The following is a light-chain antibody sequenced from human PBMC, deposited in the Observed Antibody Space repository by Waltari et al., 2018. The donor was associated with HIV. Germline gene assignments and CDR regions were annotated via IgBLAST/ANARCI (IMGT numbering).Light chain of an antibody. CDR3: QQYDNLPGS. Sequence: DIQMTQSPSSLSASVGDRVTITCQASQDISNYLNWYQQKPGKAPKLLIYDASNLETGVPSRFSGSGSGTDFTFTISSLQPEDIATYYCQQYDNLPGSFGPGTKV. CDR2: DAS. V-gene: IGKV1-33*01. J-gene: IGKJ3*01. CDR1: QDISNY.